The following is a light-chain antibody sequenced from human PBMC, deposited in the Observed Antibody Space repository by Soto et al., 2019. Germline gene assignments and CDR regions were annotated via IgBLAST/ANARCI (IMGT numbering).Light chain of an antibody. Sequence: EIVLTQSPGSLSLSPGQRATLSCRASQSVDTTFFAWYQKKPGQAPRLLIYGASKRATGIPDRFSGSGSGTDFTLIISRLEPEDCAVYYCQQYMSSVTFGQGTKVETK. V-gene: IGKV3-20*01. CDR2: GAS. CDR3: QQYMSSVT. J-gene: IGKJ1*01. CDR1: QSVDTTF.